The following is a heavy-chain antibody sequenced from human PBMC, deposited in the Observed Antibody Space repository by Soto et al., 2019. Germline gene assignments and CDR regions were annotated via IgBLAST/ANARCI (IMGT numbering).Heavy chain of an antibody. CDR3: AKDKTPLFKAVGWFDP. D-gene: IGHD2-21*01. Sequence: EVQLLESGGGLVQPGGSLRLSCAASGFTFSSYAMSWVRQAPGKGLEWVSAISGSGGSTYYADSVKGRFTISRDNSKNTLYLQMNSLRAEDTAVYYWAKDKTPLFKAVGWFDPWGQGTLVTVSS. J-gene: IGHJ5*02. CDR2: ISGSGGST. V-gene: IGHV3-23*01. CDR1: GFTFSSYA.